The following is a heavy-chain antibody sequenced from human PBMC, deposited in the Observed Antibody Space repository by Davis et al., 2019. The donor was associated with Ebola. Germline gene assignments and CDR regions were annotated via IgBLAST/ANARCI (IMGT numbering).Heavy chain of an antibody. D-gene: IGHD2-15*01. J-gene: IGHJ2*01. Sequence: PGGSLRLSCAASGFTFSSYWMHWVRQAPGKGLVWVSRINSDGSSTSYADSVKGRFTISRDNSKNTLYLQMNSLRAEDTAVYYCAKVFRKVVAATNFPYWYFDLWGRGTLVTVSS. V-gene: IGHV3-74*01. CDR1: GFTFSSYW. CDR2: INSDGSST. CDR3: AKVFRKVVAATNFPYWYFDL.